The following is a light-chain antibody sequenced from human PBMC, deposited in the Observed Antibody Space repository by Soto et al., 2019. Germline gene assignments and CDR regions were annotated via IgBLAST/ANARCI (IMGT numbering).Light chain of an antibody. J-gene: IGLJ1*01. CDR3: TSFTTTNTYV. CDR1: SSDVAAYNY. CDR2: EVT. Sequence: QSALTQPASVSGSPGQSITISCTGTSSDVAAYNYVSWYQQHSGKAPKLMIYEVTNRPSGVSNRFSGSKSGSTASLTISGLQAEDEADYYCTSFTTTNTYVFGSGTKVT. V-gene: IGLV2-14*01.